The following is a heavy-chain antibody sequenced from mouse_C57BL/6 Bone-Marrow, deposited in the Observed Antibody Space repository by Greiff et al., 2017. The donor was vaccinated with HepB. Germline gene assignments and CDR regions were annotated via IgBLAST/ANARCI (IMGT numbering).Heavy chain of an antibody. V-gene: IGHV1-61*01. CDR1: GYTFTSYW. D-gene: IGHD2-4*01. CDR3: IYYDYDAAMDY. J-gene: IGHJ4*01. Sequence: VQLQQPGAELVRPGSSVKLSCKASGYTFTSYWMDWVKQRPGQGLEWIGNIYPSDSETHYNQKFKDKATLTVDKSSSTAYMQLSSLTSEDSAVYYCIYYDYDAAMDYWGQGTSVTVSS. CDR2: IYPSDSET.